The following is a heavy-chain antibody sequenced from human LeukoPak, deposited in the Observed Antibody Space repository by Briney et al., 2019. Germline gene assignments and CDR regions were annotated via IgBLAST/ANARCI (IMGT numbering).Heavy chain of an antibody. CDR2: INQEASTK. Sequence: PGGSLRLSCAASGFTFNTFRMGWVRQGPGKGLEWVANINQEASTKHFADSVKGRFTISRDNTKNSLYLQMNTLRAEDTAVYYCARDVTGSLDYWGQGTLVTVS. D-gene: IGHD3-10*01. CDR1: GFTFNTFR. V-gene: IGHV3-7*01. J-gene: IGHJ4*02. CDR3: ARDVTGSLDY.